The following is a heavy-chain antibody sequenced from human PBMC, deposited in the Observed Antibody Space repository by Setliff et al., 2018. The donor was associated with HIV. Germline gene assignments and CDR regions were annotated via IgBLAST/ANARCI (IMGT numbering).Heavy chain of an antibody. CDR1: GGSISSYY. D-gene: IGHD2-21*01. CDR3: ARPRLRGSGAFDI. Sequence: KTSETLSLTCTVSGGSISSYYWTWIRQPPGKGLEWIGYIYYSGTTNYNPSLRSRVTISVDTSKNQFSLKLSSVTAADTAVYYCARPRLRGSGAFDIWGQGTMVTVSS. J-gene: IGHJ3*02. CDR2: IYYSGTT. V-gene: IGHV4-59*08.